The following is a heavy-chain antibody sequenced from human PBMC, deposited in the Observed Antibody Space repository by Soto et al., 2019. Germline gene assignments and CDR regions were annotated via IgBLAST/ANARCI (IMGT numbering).Heavy chain of an antibody. D-gene: IGHD3-3*01. CDR2: MNPNSGNT. Sequence: QVQLVQSGAEVKKPGASVKVSCKASGYTFTSYDINWVRQATGQGLEWMGWMNPNSGNTGYEQKSQGSVTMTRNTSISTVYMELRSLRSEDTAVYYCARGRIYDFARLEYYYYGMDVWGQGTTVTVSS. J-gene: IGHJ6*02. V-gene: IGHV1-8*01. CDR3: ARGRIYDFARLEYYYYGMDV. CDR1: GYTFTSYD.